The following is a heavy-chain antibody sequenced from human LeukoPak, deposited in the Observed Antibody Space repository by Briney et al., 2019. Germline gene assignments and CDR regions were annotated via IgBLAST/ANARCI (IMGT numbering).Heavy chain of an antibody. CDR2: ISAYNGNT. CDR1: GYTFTSYG. D-gene: IGHD2-2*01. CDR3: ASNPRGPAPYRFDP. J-gene: IGHJ5*02. V-gene: IGHV1-18*01. Sequence: GASVKVSCKASGYTFTSYGISWVRQAPGQGLEWMGWISAYNGNTNYAQKFQGRVTTTTDTSTSTAYMELRSLRSDDTAVYYCASNPRGPAPYRFDPWGQGTLVTVSS.